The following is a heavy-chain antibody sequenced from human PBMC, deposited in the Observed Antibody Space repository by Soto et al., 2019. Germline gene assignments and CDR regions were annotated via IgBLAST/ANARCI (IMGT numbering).Heavy chain of an antibody. CDR3: AKALHPVAGSYFAGFDY. CDR2: ISGSGGST. CDR1: GFTFSSYA. Sequence: GSLKLSCAASGFTFSSYAMGWVRQARGKGLEWVSAISGSGGSTYYADSVKGRSTISRDNSKNTLYLQMNSLRAEDTAVYYCAKALHPVAGSYFAGFDYWGQGTLVTVSS. V-gene: IGHV3-23*01. J-gene: IGHJ4*02. D-gene: IGHD1-26*01.